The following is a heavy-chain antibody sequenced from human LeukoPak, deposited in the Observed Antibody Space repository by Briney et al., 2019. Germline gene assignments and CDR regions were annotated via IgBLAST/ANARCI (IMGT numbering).Heavy chain of an antibody. CDR2: ISATGGST. V-gene: IGHV3-23*01. D-gene: IGHD3-16*01. CDR3: AKVATYYYRGMDV. Sequence: GGSLRLSCAASGFTFSSYAMSWVRQAPGKGLEWVSTISATGGSTYYADSVKGRFTISRDNSKNTLSLQMNSLRAADTAVYYCAKVATYYYRGMDVWGQGTTVTVSS. CDR1: GFTFSSYA. J-gene: IGHJ6*02.